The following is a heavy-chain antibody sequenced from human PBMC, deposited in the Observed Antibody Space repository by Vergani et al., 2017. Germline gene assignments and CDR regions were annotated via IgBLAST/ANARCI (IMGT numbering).Heavy chain of an antibody. CDR3: ARLAVAESWYYYGMDV. CDR2: IDPSDSYT. Sequence: EVQLVQSGAAVKKPGESLRNSCKGSGYSFTSYWISWVRQMPGKGLEWMGRIDPSDSYTNYSPSFQGHVTISADKSISTAYLQWSSLKASDTAMYYCARLAVAESWYYYGMDVWGQGTTVTVSS. J-gene: IGHJ6*02. V-gene: IGHV5-10-1*03. CDR1: GYSFTSYW. D-gene: IGHD6-19*01.